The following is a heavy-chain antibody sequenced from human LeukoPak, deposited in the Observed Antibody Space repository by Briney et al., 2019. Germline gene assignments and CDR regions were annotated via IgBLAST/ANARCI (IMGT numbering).Heavy chain of an antibody. CDR3: ATNRLIAVAGDY. D-gene: IGHD6-19*01. CDR1: GFTFSSYE. Sequence: PGGSLRLSCAASGFTFSSYEMNWVRQAPGKGLEWVSYISSSGSTIYYADSVKGRFTISRDNSKNTLYLQMNSLRAEDTAVYYCATNRLIAVAGDYWGQGTLVTVSS. CDR2: ISSSGSTI. V-gene: IGHV3-48*03. J-gene: IGHJ4*02.